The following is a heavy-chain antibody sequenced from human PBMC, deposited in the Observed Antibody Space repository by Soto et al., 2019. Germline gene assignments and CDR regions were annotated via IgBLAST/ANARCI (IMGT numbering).Heavy chain of an antibody. CDR3: ARVNVTLDV. J-gene: IGHJ4*02. CDR2: VHYSGNA. CDR1: GGSINTYNLF. D-gene: IGHD2-21*02. Sequence: SETLSLTCTVSGGSINTYNLFWAWIRQPPGKGLEWIASVHYSGNAYYNPSLTTRVTISRDTSKNRVSLELRSVTAADTAVYYCARVNVTLDVWGQGTLVTVSS. V-gene: IGHV4-39*01.